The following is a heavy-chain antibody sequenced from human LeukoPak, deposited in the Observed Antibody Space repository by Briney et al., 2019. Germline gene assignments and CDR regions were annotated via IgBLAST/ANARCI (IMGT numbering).Heavy chain of an antibody. Sequence: PGGSLRLSCAASGFAVSSNYMSWVRQAPGKGLEWVSVIYSGGSTYYADSVKGRFTISRDNSKSTLYLQMNSLRAEDTAVYYCAKDLMVATITEFGYWGQGTLVTVSS. CDR2: IYSGGST. V-gene: IGHV3-53*01. CDR3: AKDLMVATITEFGY. CDR1: GFAVSSNY. D-gene: IGHD5-24*01. J-gene: IGHJ4*02.